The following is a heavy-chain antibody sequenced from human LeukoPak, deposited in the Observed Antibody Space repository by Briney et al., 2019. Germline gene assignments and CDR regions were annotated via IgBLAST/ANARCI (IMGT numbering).Heavy chain of an antibody. D-gene: IGHD5-18*01. CDR2: ISGSGGST. Sequence: PGASLRLSCAASGFTFSSYAMSWVRQAPGKGLEWVSAISGSGGSTYYADSVKGRFTISRDNSKNTLYLQMNSLRAEDTAVYYCAMVDTAMVTWGYYYYYGMDVWGQGTTVTVSS. CDR3: AMVDTAMVTWGYYYYYGMDV. V-gene: IGHV3-23*01. CDR1: GFTFSSYA. J-gene: IGHJ6*02.